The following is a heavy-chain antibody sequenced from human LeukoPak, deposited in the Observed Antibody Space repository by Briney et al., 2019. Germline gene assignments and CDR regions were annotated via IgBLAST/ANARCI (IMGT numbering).Heavy chain of an antibody. CDR2: INHSGST. CDR1: GGSFSGYY. J-gene: IGHJ5*02. CDR3: ARAKRGVMVRGVIMGPNWFDP. Sequence: PSETLSLTCAVYGGSFSGYYWSWIRQPPGKGLEWIGEINHSGSTNYNPSLKSRVTISVDTSKNQFSLKLSSVTAADTAVYYCARAKRGVMVRGVIMGPNWFDPWGQGKLVTVSS. D-gene: IGHD3-10*01. V-gene: IGHV4-34*01.